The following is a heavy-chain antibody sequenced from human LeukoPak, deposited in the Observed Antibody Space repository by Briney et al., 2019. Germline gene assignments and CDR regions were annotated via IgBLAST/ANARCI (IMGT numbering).Heavy chain of an antibody. V-gene: IGHV4-59*01. D-gene: IGHD5-18*01. J-gene: IGHJ5*02. CDR3: ARGGGLWLGSWFDP. CDR1: GGSISSYY. CDR2: IYYSGST. Sequence: SETLSLTCTASGGSISSYYWSWIRQPPGKGLEWIGYIYYSGSTNYNPSLKSRATISVDTSKNQFSLKLSSVTAADTAVFYCARGGGLWLGSWFDPWGQGTLVTVSS.